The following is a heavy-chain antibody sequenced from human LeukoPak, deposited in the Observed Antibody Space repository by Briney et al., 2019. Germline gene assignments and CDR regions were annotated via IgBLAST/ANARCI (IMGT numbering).Heavy chain of an antibody. J-gene: IGHJ4*02. CDR3: ARDKRKGVGGTDY. CDR1: GFTFSSYS. CDR2: ISSSSSYI. V-gene: IGHV3-21*01. Sequence: GGSLRLSCAASGFTFSSYSMNWVRQAPGKGLEWVSSISSSSSYIYYADSVKGRFTISRDNAKNSLHLQMNSLRAEDTAVYYCARDKRKGVGGTDYWGQGTLVTVSS. D-gene: IGHD4-23*01.